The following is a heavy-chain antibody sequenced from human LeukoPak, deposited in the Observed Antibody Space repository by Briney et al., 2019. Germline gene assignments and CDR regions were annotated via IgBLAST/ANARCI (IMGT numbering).Heavy chain of an antibody. J-gene: IGHJ4*02. V-gene: IGHV3-7*01. CDR3: AREGPVEQWPPAPFDY. D-gene: IGHD6-19*01. CDR1: GFTFSSYW. CDR2: IKQDGSEK. Sequence: GGSLRLSCAASGFTFSSYWMSWVRQAPGKGLEWVANIKQDGSEKYYVDSVKGRFTISRDNAKNSLYLQMNSLRAEDTAVYYCAREGPVEQWPPAPFDYWGQGTLVTVSS.